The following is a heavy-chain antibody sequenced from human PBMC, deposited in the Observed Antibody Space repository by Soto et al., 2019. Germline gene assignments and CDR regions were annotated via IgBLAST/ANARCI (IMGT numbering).Heavy chain of an antibody. J-gene: IGHJ6*02. CDR1: GFSFRSYA. D-gene: IGHD2-2*01. Sequence: GGSLRLSCAASGFSFRSYAMKWVRQAPGKGLEWVSLIGESGTPTYYADSVKGRFTISRDNSGNTLFLEMYTLRAGDTAVYYCARYIPGVRYYGMDVWGQGTTVTVSS. CDR2: IGESGTPT. V-gene: IGHV3-23*01. CDR3: ARYIPGVRYYGMDV.